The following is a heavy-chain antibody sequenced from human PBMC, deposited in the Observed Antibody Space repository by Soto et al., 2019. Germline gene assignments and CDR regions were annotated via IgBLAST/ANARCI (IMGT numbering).Heavy chain of an antibody. CDR2: IWYDGCNK. D-gene: IGHD6-13*01. J-gene: IGHJ2*01. V-gene: IGHV3-33*01. Sequence: KGLEWVAVIWYDGCNKYYADSVKGRFTIASDNSKNTLYLQMNSLRAEDTAVYYCVSFFFLAEDGIRGTVPVSAFLLNRSSDL. CDR3: VSFFFLAEDGIRGTVPVSAFLLNRSSDL.